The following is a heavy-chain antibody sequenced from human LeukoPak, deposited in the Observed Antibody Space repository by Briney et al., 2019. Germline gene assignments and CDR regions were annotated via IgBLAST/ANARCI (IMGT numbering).Heavy chain of an antibody. Sequence: SETLSLTCAVYGGSFSGYYWSWIRQPPGKGLEWIGEINHSGSTNYNPSLKSRVTISVDTSKNQFSLKLSSVTAADTAVYYSARGRGSSMLYYLDYWGQGTLVTVSS. CDR1: GGSFSGYY. D-gene: IGHD2-2*01. J-gene: IGHJ4*02. CDR3: ARGRGSSMLYYLDY. CDR2: INHSGST. V-gene: IGHV4-34*01.